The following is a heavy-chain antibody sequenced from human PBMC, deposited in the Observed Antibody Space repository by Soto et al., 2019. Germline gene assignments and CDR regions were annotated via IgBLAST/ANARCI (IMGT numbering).Heavy chain of an antibody. Sequence: QVQLVESGGGLVEPGGSLRLSCAASGFIFTDYSLTWIRQAPGKGLEWISYSTKGGETTQHADSVKGRFTISRDNAKKVLFLQMNSLRAEDTAVYYCARDPQRRDGYNFDSWGRGTLVTVSS. D-gene: IGHD5-12*01. CDR3: ARDPQRRDGYNFDS. CDR2: STKGGETT. J-gene: IGHJ4*02. V-gene: IGHV3-11*01. CDR1: GFIFTDYS.